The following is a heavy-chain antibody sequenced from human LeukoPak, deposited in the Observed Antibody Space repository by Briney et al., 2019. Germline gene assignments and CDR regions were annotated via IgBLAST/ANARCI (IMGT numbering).Heavy chain of an antibody. CDR2: ISYSGST. CDR3: AGARIAEAGFSFDY. CDR1: GASISSYY. J-gene: IGHJ4*02. V-gene: IGHV4-59*01. Sequence: SETLSLTCTVSGASISSYYWTWIRQPPGKGLEWIGYISYSGSTNYNPSLKSRVTISVDTSKNQFSLKLTSVTAADMAVYYCAGARIAEAGFSFDYWGQGTLVTVSS. D-gene: IGHD6-13*01.